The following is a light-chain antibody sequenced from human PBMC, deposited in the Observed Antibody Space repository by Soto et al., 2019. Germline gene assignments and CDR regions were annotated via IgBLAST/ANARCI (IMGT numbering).Light chain of an antibody. J-gene: IGKJ4*01. Sequence: DIHITQSPSTLSASVGDRVTITCRASQSISSWLAWYQQKPGKAPNLLIYKASSLESGVPSRFSGSGSGTEFTLTVSSLQPDDFATYYCQQYDSYPLTFGGGTKV. CDR3: QQYDSYPLT. V-gene: IGKV1-5*03. CDR1: QSISSW. CDR2: KAS.